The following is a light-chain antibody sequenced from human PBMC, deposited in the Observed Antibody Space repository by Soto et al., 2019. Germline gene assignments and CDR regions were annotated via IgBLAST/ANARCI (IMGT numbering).Light chain of an antibody. CDR3: CSYAGSSTFLYV. CDR1: SSNIGAGYD. V-gene: IGLV1-40*01. Sequence: QSVLTQPPSVSGAPGQRVTISCTGSSSNIGAGYDVHWYQQLPGTAPKLLIYGNSNRPSGVPDRFSGSKSGNTASLTISGLQAEDEADYYCCSYAGSSTFLYVFGTGTKVTVL. J-gene: IGLJ1*01. CDR2: GNS.